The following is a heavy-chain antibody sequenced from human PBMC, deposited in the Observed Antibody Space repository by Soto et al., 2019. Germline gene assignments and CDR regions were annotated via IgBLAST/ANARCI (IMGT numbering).Heavy chain of an antibody. J-gene: IGHJ3*02. CDR2: IGTAGDT. V-gene: IGHV3-13*01. Sequence: EVQLVESGGGLVQPGGSLRLSCAASGFTFSSYDMHWVRQATGKGLEWVSAIGTAGDTYYPGSVKGRFTISRENAKNSLYLQMNSLRAEDPAVYYCEREGYSGSYCEFGGEFDIWGQGTMVTVSS. CDR3: EREGYSGSYCEFGGEFDI. CDR1: GFTFSSYD. D-gene: IGHD1-26*01.